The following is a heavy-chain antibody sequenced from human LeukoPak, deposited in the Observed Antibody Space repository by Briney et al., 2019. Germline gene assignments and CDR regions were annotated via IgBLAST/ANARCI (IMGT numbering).Heavy chain of an antibody. CDR2: IYSGGST. CDR3: ARDSWAAADPYCYYGMDV. Sequence: PGGSLRLSCAASGFTVSSNYMSWVRQAPGKGLEWVSVIYSGGSTYYADSVKGRFTISRDNSKNTLYLQMNSLRAEDTAVYYCARDSWAAADPYCYYGMDVWGKGTTVTVSS. J-gene: IGHJ6*04. CDR1: GFTVSSNY. V-gene: IGHV3-53*01. D-gene: IGHD6-13*01.